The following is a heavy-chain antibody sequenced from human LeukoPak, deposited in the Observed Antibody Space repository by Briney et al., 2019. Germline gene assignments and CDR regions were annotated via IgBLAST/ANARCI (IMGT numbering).Heavy chain of an antibody. D-gene: IGHD6-19*01. V-gene: IGHV3-49*04. CDR3: TRSSGVDY. CDR1: GFTFSSYA. CDR2: IRSKAYGGTT. J-gene: IGHJ4*02. Sequence: GGSLRLSCAASGFTFSSYAMSWVRQAPGKGLEWVGFIRSKAYGGTTEYAASEKGRFTISRDDSKSIAYLQMNSLKTEDTAVYYCTRSSGVDYWGQGTLVTVSS.